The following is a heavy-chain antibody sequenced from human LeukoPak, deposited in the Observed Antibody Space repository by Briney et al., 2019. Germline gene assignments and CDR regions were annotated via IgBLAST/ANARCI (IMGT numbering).Heavy chain of an antibody. D-gene: IGHD5-18*01. V-gene: IGHV3-33*01. CDR1: EFMFSNYG. Sequence: GGSLRLSCVASEFMFSNYGMHWVRQAPGKGLEWVAVIRKDGNGKDYADSVKGRFTISRDNSKKTLYLQMNSLRAEDSAVYYCARDRGYTYVTDPFDIWGQGTMVTVSS. CDR2: IRKDGNGK. J-gene: IGHJ3*02. CDR3: ARDRGYTYVTDPFDI.